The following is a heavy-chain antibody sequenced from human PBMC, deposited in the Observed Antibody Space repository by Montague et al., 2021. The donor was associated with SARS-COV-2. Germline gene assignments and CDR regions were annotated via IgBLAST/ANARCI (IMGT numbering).Heavy chain of an antibody. D-gene: IGHD3-10*01. CDR3: ARLDYYGSGPYYNPPFDF. J-gene: IGHJ4*02. CDR1: GGSFSGCY. V-gene: IGHV4-34*01. Sequence: SETLSLTCAVYGGSFSGCYWSWIRRPPGKGLEWIGEINHSGSTNYNPSLRSRVTTSVDTSKNHFSLKLTSVTAADTAVYYCARLDYYGSGPYYNPPFDFWGQGTLVTVSS. CDR2: INHSGST.